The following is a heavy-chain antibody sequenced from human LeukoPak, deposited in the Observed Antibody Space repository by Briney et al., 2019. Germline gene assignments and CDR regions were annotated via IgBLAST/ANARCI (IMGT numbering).Heavy chain of an antibody. CDR3: ARGGYYDPLDY. Sequence: SETLSLTCTVSGGSISSSSYYWGWIRQPPGKGLEWIGSIYYSGSTYYNPSLKSRVTISVDTSKNQFSLKLSSVTAADTAVYYCARGGYYDPLDYWGQGILVTVSS. V-gene: IGHV4-39*01. CDR2: IYYSGST. CDR1: GGSISSSSYY. D-gene: IGHD3-16*01. J-gene: IGHJ4*02.